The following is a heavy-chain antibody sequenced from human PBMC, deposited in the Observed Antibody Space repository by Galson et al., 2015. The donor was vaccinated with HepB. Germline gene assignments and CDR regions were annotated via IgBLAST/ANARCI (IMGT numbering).Heavy chain of an antibody. V-gene: IGHV3-33*08. D-gene: IGHD6-19*01. CDR3: ARAIAVAGTSPSDY. CDR2: IWYDGSNK. Sequence: SLRLSCAASGFTFSSYGMHWVRQAPGKGLEWVAVIWYDGSNKYYADSVKGRFTISRDNSKNTLYLQINSLRAEDTAVYYCARAIAVAGTSPSDYWGQGTLVTVSS. CDR1: GFTFSSYG. J-gene: IGHJ4*02.